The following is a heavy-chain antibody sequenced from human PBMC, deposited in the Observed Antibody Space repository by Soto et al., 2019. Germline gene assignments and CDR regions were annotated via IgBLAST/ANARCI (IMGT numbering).Heavy chain of an antibody. CDR3: ARLGGYYQALDT. CDR2: IYYTGTT. CDR1: GGSISSYY. V-gene: IGHV4-59*08. D-gene: IGHD3-22*01. Sequence: SLTCTVSGGSISSYYWSWIRQSPGKGLEWIGYIYYTGTTRYNPPLKSRVTILVDTSKNQFSLKLSSVTAADTAVYYCARLGGYYQALDTWGQGALVTVSS. J-gene: IGHJ5*02.